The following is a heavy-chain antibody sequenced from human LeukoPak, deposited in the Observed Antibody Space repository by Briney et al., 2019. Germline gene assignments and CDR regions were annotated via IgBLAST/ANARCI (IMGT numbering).Heavy chain of an antibody. V-gene: IGHV7-4-1*02. D-gene: IGHD6-13*01. CDR1: GYTFTSYA. Sequence: GASVTVSRMASGYTFTSYAMNWVRQAPGQGLEWMGWINTNTGNPTYPQGFTGRFVFSLDTSVSTAYLQISSVKAEDTAVYYCARDDGGSSSSYWGQGTLVTVSS. CDR2: INTNTGNP. J-gene: IGHJ4*02. CDR3: ARDDGGSSSSY.